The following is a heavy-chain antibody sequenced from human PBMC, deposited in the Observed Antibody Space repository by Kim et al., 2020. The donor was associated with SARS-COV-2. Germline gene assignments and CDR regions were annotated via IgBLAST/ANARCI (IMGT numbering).Heavy chain of an antibody. CDR3: TTVIGYYDSGCYYRGNDY. V-gene: IGHV3-15*01. Sequence: GGSLRLSCAASGFSFNNAWVSWVRQAPGKGLEWVGRIKSKTDGGTTAYAAPVKGRFTISRDDSKNTLYLQMHGLTTEDTAVYYCTTVIGYYDSGCYYRGNDYWGQGTLVTVSS. CDR1: GFSFNNAW. D-gene: IGHD3-10*01. J-gene: IGHJ4*02. CDR2: IKSKTDGGTT.